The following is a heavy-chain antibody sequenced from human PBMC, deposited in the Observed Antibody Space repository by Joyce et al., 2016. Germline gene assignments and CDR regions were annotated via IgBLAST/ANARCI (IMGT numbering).Heavy chain of an antibody. CDR1: GYTFTGHT. Sequence: QVQLVQSGAEVKKPGASVKVSCKVSGYTFTGHTIHWVRQAPGQSLEWMRCINACNGNTRFSQKFQGRVTVSRDTSANTAYMEVSSLGSEDTAVYYCARGSSALTYFDFWGQGTLVTVSS. D-gene: IGHD3-10*01. V-gene: IGHV1-3*01. CDR2: INACNGNT. CDR3: ARGSSALTYFDF. J-gene: IGHJ4*02.